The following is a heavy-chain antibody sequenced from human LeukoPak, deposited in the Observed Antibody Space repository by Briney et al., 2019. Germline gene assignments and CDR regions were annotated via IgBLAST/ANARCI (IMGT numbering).Heavy chain of an antibody. D-gene: IGHD6-19*01. J-gene: IGHJ5*02. CDR1: GYTFTSYG. V-gene: IGHV1-18*01. CDR3: ARVPPLHLYSSGWYSKHPGWFDP. CDR2: ISAYNGNT. Sequence: ASVKVSCKASGYTFTSYGISWVRQAPGQGLEWMGWISAYNGNTNYAQKLQGRVTMTTDTSTSTAYVELRSLRSDDTAVYYCARVPPLHLYSSGWYSKHPGWFDPWGQGTLVTVSS.